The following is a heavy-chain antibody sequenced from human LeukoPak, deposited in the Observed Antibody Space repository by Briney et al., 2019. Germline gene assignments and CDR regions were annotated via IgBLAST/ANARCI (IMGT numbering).Heavy chain of an antibody. CDR1: GYTFTSYA. CDR2: INAGNGNT. V-gene: IGHV1-3*01. J-gene: IGHJ4*02. Sequence: ASVKVSCKASGYTFTSYAMHWVRQAPGQRLEWMGWINAGNGNTKYSQKFQGRVTVTRDTSTSTVHMELSGLRSEDTAVYYCARDQEGFDYWGQGTLVTVSS. CDR3: ARDQEGFDY.